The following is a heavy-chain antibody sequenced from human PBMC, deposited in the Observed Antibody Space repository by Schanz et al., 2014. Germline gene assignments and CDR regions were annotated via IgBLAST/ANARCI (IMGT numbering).Heavy chain of an antibody. CDR2: ISPYNGNT. CDR3: ARGPLGTSP. Sequence: QEQLVQSGAEVRKPGASVKVSCKASGYTFSDSYVHWVRQAPGQGLEWMGWISPYNGNTNYAQKLQGRVTMTADTSTSTAYMDLRSLRSDDTAVYYCARGPLGTSPWGQGTLVIVSS. D-gene: IGHD5-12*01. V-gene: IGHV1-18*04. CDR1: GYTFSDSY. J-gene: IGHJ5*02.